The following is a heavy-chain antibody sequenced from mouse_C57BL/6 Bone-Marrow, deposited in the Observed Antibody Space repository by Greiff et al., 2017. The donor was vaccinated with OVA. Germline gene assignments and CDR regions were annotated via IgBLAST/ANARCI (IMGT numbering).Heavy chain of an antibody. V-gene: IGHV1-15*01. CDR1: GYTFTDYE. D-gene: IGHD2-5*01. J-gene: IGHJ4*01. CDR3: TRGYSNYYAMDY. CDR2: IDPETGGT. Sequence: VQLQQSGAELVRPGASVTLSCKASGYTFTDYEMHWVKQTPVHGLEWIGAIDPETGGTAYNQKFKGKAILTADKSSSTAYMELRSLTSDDSAVYYSTRGYSNYYAMDYWGQGTSVTVAS.